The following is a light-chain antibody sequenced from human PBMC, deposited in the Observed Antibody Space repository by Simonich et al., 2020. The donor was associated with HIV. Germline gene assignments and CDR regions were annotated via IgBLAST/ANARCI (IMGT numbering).Light chain of an antibody. J-gene: IGLJ3*02. CDR1: SSDVGGYNY. Sequence: QSALTQPASVSGSPGQSITISCTGTSSDVGGYNYVSWYQPHPGKAPKLMIYDVSKRPSGVSNRFSGSKSGNTASLTISGLQAEDEADYYCSSYTSSSTWVFGGGTKVTVL. CDR3: SSYTSSSTWV. CDR2: DVS. V-gene: IGLV2-14*01.